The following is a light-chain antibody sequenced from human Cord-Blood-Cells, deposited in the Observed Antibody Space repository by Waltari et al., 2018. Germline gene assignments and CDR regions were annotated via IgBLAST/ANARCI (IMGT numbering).Light chain of an antibody. CDR3: CSYAGSSTYV. J-gene: IGLJ1*01. CDR1: SSDVGSSNL. Sequence: QSALTQPASVSGSPGPSITISCTGTSSDVGSSNLVSWYQQHPGKAPKLMIYEVSKRPSGVSNRFSGSKSGNTASLTISGLQAEDEADYYCCSYAGSSTYVFGTGTKVTVL. CDR2: EVS. V-gene: IGLV2-23*02.